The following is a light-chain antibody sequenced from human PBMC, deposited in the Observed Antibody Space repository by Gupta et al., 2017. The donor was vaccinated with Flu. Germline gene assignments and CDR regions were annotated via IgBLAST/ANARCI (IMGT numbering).Light chain of an antibody. J-gene: IGKJ4*01. CDR1: QNVRVN. CDR3: QQYDEWPFT. V-gene: IGKV3-15*01. CDR2: AAS. Sequence: EVVMTQSPATLSVSPGERATLSCRASQNVRVNVAWYQQKSGQAPRLLIYAASTRATGIPDTVVGSGSGTDFTLTINSLQSEDFAVYYCQQYDEWPFTFGGGTKVDIK.